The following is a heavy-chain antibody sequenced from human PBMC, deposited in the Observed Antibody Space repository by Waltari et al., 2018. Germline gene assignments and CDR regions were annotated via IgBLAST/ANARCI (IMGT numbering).Heavy chain of an antibody. V-gene: IGHV1-24*01. CDR1: GYGLAILS. CDR3: ATEGGVTGFDD. D-gene: IGHD2-21*02. CDR2: LDPELRKT. Sequence: QVHLVQSGAEVKNPGASVKVSCKVSGYGLAILSIHWVRQAPGKGLEWMGGLDPELRKTIYARKFQGRVTMTEDTATDTAYLDLTSLRSDDTAVYYCATEGGVTGFDDWGQGTLVTVSS. J-gene: IGHJ4*02.